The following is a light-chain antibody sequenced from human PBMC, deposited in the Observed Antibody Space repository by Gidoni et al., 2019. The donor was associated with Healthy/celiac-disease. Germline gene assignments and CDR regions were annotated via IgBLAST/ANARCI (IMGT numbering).Light chain of an antibody. CDR1: QGISSY. CDR2: AAS. CDR3: QQYYSYPPD. Sequence: AIRMTQSPPSFSASTGDRVTITCRASQGISSYLAWYQQKPGKAPKLLIYAASTLQSGVPSRFSGSGSGTDFTLTISCLQSEDFATYYCQQYYSYPPDFGPGTKVDIK. V-gene: IGKV1-8*01. J-gene: IGKJ3*01.